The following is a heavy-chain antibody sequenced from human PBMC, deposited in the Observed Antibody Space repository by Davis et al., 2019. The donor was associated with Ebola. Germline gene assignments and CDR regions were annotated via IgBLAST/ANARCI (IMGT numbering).Heavy chain of an antibody. V-gene: IGHV3-64*04. CDR1: GFTFSSYA. Sequence: GESLKISCSSSGFTFSSYAMHWDRQAPGKGLEYVSAISSNGGSTYYADSVEGRFTISRDNSKNTLYLQMNSLRAEDSAVYYCAGEDYHSSGYYSYFFDYWGQGTLVTVSS. CDR3: AGEDYHSSGYYSYFFDY. J-gene: IGHJ4*02. D-gene: IGHD3-22*01. CDR2: ISSNGGST.